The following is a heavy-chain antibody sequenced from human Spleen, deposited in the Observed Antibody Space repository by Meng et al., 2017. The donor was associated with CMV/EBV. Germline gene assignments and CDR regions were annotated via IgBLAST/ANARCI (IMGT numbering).Heavy chain of an antibody. Sequence: GGSLRLSCAASGFTFSSYAMSWVRQAPGKGLEWVSAISGSGDSTYYADSVKGRFTISRDNSKNTLYLQMNSLRAEDTAVYYCANTGYYYDSSGYFSDIWGQGTMVTVSS. CDR3: ANTGYYYDSSGYFSDI. J-gene: IGHJ3*02. CDR2: ISGSGDST. D-gene: IGHD3-22*01. V-gene: IGHV3-23*01. CDR1: GFTFSSYA.